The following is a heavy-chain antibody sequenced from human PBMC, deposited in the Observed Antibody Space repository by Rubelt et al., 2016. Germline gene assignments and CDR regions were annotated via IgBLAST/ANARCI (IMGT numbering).Heavy chain of an antibody. CDR2: IWYDGSNK. D-gene: IGHD1-26*01. V-gene: IGHV3-33*01. CDR1: GFTFSSYG. Sequence: QVQLVESGGGVVQPGRSLRLSCAASGFTFSSYGMHWVRQAPGKGLEWVAVIWYDGSNKYYADSVKGRFTISRDNSKNTLYLQMNSLRAEDTAVYYCATDRGGSDSDWYFDLWGRGTLVTASS. J-gene: IGHJ2*01. CDR3: ATDRGGSDSDWYFDL.